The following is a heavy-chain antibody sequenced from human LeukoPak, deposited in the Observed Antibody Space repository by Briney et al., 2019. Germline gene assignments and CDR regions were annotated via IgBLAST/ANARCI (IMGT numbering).Heavy chain of an antibody. CDR1: GYTFTNYY. D-gene: IGHD5/OR15-5a*01. CDR3: ATGSMSLPSSFDY. CDR2: VDPEDGET. V-gene: IGHV1-69-2*01. Sequence: ASVKVSCKVSGYTFTNYYMHWVQQAPGKGLEWMGLVDPEDGETIYAEKFQGRVTITADTSTDTAYMELSSLRSEDTAVYYCATGSMSLPSSFDYWGQGTLVTVSS. J-gene: IGHJ4*02.